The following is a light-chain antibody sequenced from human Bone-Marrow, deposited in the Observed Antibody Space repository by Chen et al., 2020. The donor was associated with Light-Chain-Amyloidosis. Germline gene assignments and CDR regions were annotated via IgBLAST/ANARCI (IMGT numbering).Light chain of an antibody. CDR1: DLPTKY. Sequence: SYDLTQPLSVSVSTGQTARITCSGDDLPTKYAYWYQQKPGQAPVLVIHRDTERPSGISERFSGSSSGTTATLTISGVQAEDEADYHCQSADSSGTYEVIFGGGTKLTVL. CDR3: QSADSSGTYEVI. CDR2: RDT. V-gene: IGLV3-25*03. J-gene: IGLJ2*01.